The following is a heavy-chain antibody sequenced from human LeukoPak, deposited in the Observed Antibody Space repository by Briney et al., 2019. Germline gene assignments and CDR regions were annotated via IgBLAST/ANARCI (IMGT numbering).Heavy chain of an antibody. CDR1: GFTFSSYA. D-gene: IGHD1-26*01. J-gene: IGHJ6*02. CDR2: ISYDGSNK. V-gene: IGHV3-30*04. Sequence: GGSLRLSCAASGFTFSSYAMHWVRQAPGKGLEWVAVISYDGSNKYYADSVKGRFTISRDNSKNTLYLQMNSLRAEDTAVYYCAKDKGWGYSTYDYYGMDVWGQGTTVTVSS. CDR3: AKDKGWGYSTYDYYGMDV.